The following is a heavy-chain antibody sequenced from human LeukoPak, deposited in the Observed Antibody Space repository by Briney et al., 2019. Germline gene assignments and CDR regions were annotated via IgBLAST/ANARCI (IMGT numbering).Heavy chain of an antibody. D-gene: IGHD3-3*01. CDR3: ASFDFWCGYSHPYGMDV. V-gene: IGHV4-31*03. J-gene: IGHJ6*02. Sequence: PSQTLSLTCTVSGGSISSGGYYWSWIRQHPGKGLEWIGYIYYSGSTYYNPSLKSRVTISVDTSKNQFSLKLSSVTAADTAVYYCASFDFWCGYSHPYGMDVWGQGTTVTVSS. CDR1: GGSISSGGYY. CDR2: IYYSGST.